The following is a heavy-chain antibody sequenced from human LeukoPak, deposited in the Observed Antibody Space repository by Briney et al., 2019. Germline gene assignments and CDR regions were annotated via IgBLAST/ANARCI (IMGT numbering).Heavy chain of an antibody. D-gene: IGHD3-10*01. CDR3: ARDPGDLLFSGAFDI. J-gene: IGHJ3*02. Sequence: SGGSLRLSCAASGFTFSSYSMNWVRQAPGKGPEWVSSISSSSSYIYHADSVKARFTISRDNAKNSLYLQMTSLRAEDTAAYYCARDPGDLLFSGAFDIWGQGTMVTVSS. V-gene: IGHV3-21*01. CDR1: GFTFSSYS. CDR2: ISSSSSYI.